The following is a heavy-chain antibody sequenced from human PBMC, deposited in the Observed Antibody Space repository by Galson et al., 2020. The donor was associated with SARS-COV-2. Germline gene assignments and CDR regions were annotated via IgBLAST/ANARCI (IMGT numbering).Heavy chain of an antibody. V-gene: IGHV3-48*03. J-gene: IGHJ4*02. CDR2: ITRRGTFI. CDR1: GFIFSSYE. Sequence: GGSLRLSCAASGFIFSSYEMAWVRLAPGKGLEWVSHITRRGTFIHYAESVKGRFSVSRDDTKNSLYLQMDSLRAEDTALYFCARRVDIVAAFDYWGQGTLVTVSS. CDR3: ARRVDIVAAFDY. D-gene: IGHD5-12*01.